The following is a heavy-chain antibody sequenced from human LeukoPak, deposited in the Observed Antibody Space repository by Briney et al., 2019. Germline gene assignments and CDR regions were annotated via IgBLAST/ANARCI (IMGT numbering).Heavy chain of an antibody. CDR2: ISYDGSNK. CDR1: GFTFSSYG. CDR3: AKDRIQSGYDLDY. V-gene: IGHV3-30*18. Sequence: GGSLRLSCAASGFTFSSYGMHWVRQAPGKGLEWVAVISYDGSNKYYADSVKGRFTISRDNSKNTLYLQMNSLRAEDTAVYYCAKDRIQSGYDLDYWGQGTLVTVSS. D-gene: IGHD5-12*01. J-gene: IGHJ4*02.